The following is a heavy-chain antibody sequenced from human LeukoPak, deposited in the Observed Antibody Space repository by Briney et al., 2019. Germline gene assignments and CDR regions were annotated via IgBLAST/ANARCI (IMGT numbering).Heavy chain of an antibody. CDR2: ITGDYAT. CDR1: GFTFSNFA. CDR3: AKGAASGLVDWFDP. V-gene: IGHV3-23*01. J-gene: IGHJ5*02. Sequence: GGSLRLSCPASGFTFSNFAMMWVRQAPGKGLEWVSSITGDYATYSADPAKGRFTTSRDNSKNIVYLQMDSLRDDDTAVYYCAKGAASGLVDWFDPWGQGTLVTVSS. D-gene: IGHD3-22*01.